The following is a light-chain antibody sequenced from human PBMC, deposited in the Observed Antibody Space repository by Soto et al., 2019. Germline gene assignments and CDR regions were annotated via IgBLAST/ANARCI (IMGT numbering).Light chain of an antibody. V-gene: IGLV1-36*01. CDR3: AAWDDSLNGVV. J-gene: IGLJ2*01. Sequence: QSVLTQPPSVSEAPGQGATISGSGGTSKIGNNAVNWYQQPPGKPPKRLIYYDDLLPPGVFDRFSGSKSGTSASLAISGLQSEDEADYYCAAWDDSLNGVVFGGGTKLTVL. CDR1: TSKIGNNA. CDR2: YDD.